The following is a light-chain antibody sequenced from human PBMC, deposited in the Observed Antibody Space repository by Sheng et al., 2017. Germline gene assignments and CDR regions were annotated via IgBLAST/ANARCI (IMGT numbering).Light chain of an antibody. CDR3: QQYGTSPWT. CDR2: GTS. Sequence: EIVVTQSPGTLSLSPGERATLSCRTSQSLKTNYLAWYQHKPGQAPRLLIYGTSNRATGIPDRFSGSGSGTDFTLTISRLEPEDFAVYYCQQYGTSPWTFGPGTKVEIK. V-gene: IGKV3-20*01. CDR1: QSLKTNY. J-gene: IGKJ1*01.